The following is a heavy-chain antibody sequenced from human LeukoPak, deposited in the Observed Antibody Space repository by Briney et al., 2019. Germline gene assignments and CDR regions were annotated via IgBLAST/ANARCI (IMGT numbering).Heavy chain of an antibody. Sequence: SETLSLTCAVYGGSFSGYYWSWIRQPPGKGLEWIGEINHSGSTNHNPSLKSRVTISVDTSKNQFSLKLSSVTAADTAVYYCARGVGDISRYYFDYWGQGTLVTVSS. CDR1: GGSFSGYY. D-gene: IGHD5-12*01. CDR3: ARGVGDISRYYFDY. V-gene: IGHV4-34*01. J-gene: IGHJ4*02. CDR2: INHSGST.